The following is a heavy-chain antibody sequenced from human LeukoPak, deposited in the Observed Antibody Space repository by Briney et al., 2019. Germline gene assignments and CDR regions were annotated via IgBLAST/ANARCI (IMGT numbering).Heavy chain of an antibody. V-gene: IGHV1-18*01. CDR3: AREGRVTQYYYQYYGMDV. CDR2: ISAYNGNT. J-gene: IGHJ6*02. D-gene: IGHD4-11*01. Sequence: PQASVKVSFKASGGAFSSYAISWVRQAPGQGVEWMGWISAYNGNTNYSQKLQDRVTMTTDTSTSTAYMELRSLRSDDTAVYYCAREGRVTQYYYQYYGMDVWGQGTTVTVSS. CDR1: GGAFSSYA.